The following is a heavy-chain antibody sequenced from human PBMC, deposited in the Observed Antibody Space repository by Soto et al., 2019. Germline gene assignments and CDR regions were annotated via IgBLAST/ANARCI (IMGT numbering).Heavy chain of an antibody. D-gene: IGHD2-2*01. CDR3: AGVVILVPTASTHYYYHMDV. Sequence: QVQLVQSGAEVRKPGSSVTVSCKASGGTFSNSAIRWVRQAPGQGLEWMGGIIPIVGTGSYAQKFQGRVTITADEPTTKAYMELSSLRVEDTAVYYWAGVVILVPTASTHYYYHMDVWGPGTTVTVSS. CDR2: IIPIVGTG. V-gene: IGHV1-69*01. CDR1: GGTFSNSA. J-gene: IGHJ6*02.